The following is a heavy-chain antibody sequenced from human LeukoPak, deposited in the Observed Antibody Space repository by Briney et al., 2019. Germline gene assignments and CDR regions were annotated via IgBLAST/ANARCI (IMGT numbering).Heavy chain of an antibody. CDR3: VRGLGDY. V-gene: IGHV3-74*01. CDR2: IDTDGRII. Sequence: GGSLRLSCAASGFTLSIYWMHWVRQAPGKGLVWVSRIDTDGRIITHADSVKGRFTISRDNAKNTLYLQMNILRAEDTAVYYCVRGLGDYWGQGTLVTVSS. CDR1: GFTLSIYW. J-gene: IGHJ4*02.